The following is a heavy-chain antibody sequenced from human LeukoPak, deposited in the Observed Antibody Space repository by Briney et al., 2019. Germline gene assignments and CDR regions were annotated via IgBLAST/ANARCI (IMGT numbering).Heavy chain of an antibody. CDR3: ARQGMTTVTEGGAFDI. CDR1: GCSISSSTYY. CDR2: IYYSGTT. J-gene: IGHJ3*02. Sequence: SEILSLTCTVSGCSISSSTYYWGWIRQPPGKGLDWIGSIYYSGTTFYNPSLKSRVTISIDTSKNQFSLKLSSVTAADTTVYYCARQGMTTVTEGGAFDIWGQGTMVTVSS. D-gene: IGHD4-17*01. V-gene: IGHV4-39*01.